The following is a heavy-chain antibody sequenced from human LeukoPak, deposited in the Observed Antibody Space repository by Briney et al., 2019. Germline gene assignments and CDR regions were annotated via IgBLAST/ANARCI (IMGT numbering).Heavy chain of an antibody. J-gene: IGHJ4*02. CDR2: IYYSGST. CDR3: AREVDSGWYGTDY. Sequence: SETPSLTCTVSGGSISSSSYYWDWIRQPPGKGLEWIGSIYYSGSTYYNPSLKSRVTISVDTSKNQFSLKLSSVTAADTAVYYCAREVDSGWYGTDYWGQGTLVTVSS. D-gene: IGHD6-19*01. V-gene: IGHV4-39*02. CDR1: GGSISSSSYY.